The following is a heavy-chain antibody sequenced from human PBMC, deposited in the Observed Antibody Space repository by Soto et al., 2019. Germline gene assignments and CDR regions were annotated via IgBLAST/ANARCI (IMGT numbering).Heavy chain of an antibody. CDR1: GGTFSSYA. Sequence: QVQLVQSGAEVKKPGSSVKVSCKASGGTFSSYAISWVRQAPGQGLEWMGGIIPIFGTANYAQKFQGRVTITADESTSTAYMELSSLRSEDTAVYYCASRDGYNPGYYYYGMDAWGQGTTVTVSS. D-gene: IGHD5-12*01. J-gene: IGHJ6*02. V-gene: IGHV1-69*01. CDR2: IIPIFGTA. CDR3: ASRDGYNPGYYYYGMDA.